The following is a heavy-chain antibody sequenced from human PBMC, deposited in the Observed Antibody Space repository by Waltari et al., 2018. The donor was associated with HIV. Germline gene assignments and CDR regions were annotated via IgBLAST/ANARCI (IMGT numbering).Heavy chain of an antibody. CDR3: ARQSIRTTYRPHYYYGMDV. CDR2: IYPDDSDT. V-gene: IGHV5-51*01. J-gene: IGHJ6*02. D-gene: IGHD3-3*02. CDR1: GFGFTSYW. Sequence: EVQLLQSGAEVKKPGESLKISCKGSGFGFTSYWIGWVGRMPGKGLAWMGIIYPDDSDTRYSPSFQGQVTISADKSIDTAYLQWSSLKVSDTATYYCARQSIRTTYRPHYYYGMDVWGQGTTVTVSS.